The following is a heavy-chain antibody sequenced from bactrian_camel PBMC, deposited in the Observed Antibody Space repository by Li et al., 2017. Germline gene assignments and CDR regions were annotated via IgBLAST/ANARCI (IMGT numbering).Heavy chain of an antibody. J-gene: IGHJ4*01. V-gene: IGHV3S7*01. CDR1: GFTLSSYG. CDR2: IHGDSGDT. Sequence: HVQLVESGGGLIQPGGSLRLSCAASGFTLSSYGMSWVRQAPGKGLEWLSDIHGDSGDTFYTDSVKGRLTISRDDAKNMVYLQMNSLKSEDSALYYCATERPVWEWGPEYNYWGQGTQVTVS. D-gene: IGHD3*01. CDR3: ATERPVWEWGPEYNY.